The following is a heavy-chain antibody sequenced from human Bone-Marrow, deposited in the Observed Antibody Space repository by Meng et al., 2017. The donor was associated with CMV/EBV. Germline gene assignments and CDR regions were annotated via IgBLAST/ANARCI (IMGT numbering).Heavy chain of an antibody. CDR3: ASGPFWSGIDY. Sequence: GESLKISCAASGFTFSSYGMHWVRQAPGKGLEWVAFIRYDGSNKYYADSVKGRFTISRDNSKNTLYLQMNSLRAEDTAVYYCASGPFWSGIDYWGQGTLVTVSS. CDR2: IRYDGSNK. CDR1: GFTFSSYG. J-gene: IGHJ4*02. D-gene: IGHD3-3*01. V-gene: IGHV3-30*02.